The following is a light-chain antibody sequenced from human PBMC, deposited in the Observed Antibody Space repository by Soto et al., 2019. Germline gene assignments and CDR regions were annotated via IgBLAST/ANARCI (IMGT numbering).Light chain of an antibody. CDR3: QVWDGSGDHVV. J-gene: IGLJ2*01. CDR2: DDS. CDR1: NIRSKS. V-gene: IGLV3-21*02. Sequence: SYELTQPPSVSVAPGQTARITCGGNNIRSKSVHWYQQKPGQAPVLVVYDDSDRPSGIPERFSGSNSGNTATLTISRVEAGDEADSFCQVWDGSGDHVVFGGGTQLTVL.